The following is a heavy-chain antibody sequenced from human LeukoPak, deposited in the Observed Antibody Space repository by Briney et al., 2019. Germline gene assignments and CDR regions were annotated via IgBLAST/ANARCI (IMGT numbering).Heavy chain of an antibody. CDR2: IIPIFGTA. Sequence: ASGKVSCKASGGTFSSYAISWVRQAPGQGLEWMGGIIPIFGTANYAQKFQGRVTITADESTSTAYMELSSLRSEDTAVYYCARVGDDGTYNWFDPWGQGTLVTVSS. V-gene: IGHV1-69*01. CDR1: GGTFSSYA. D-gene: IGHD1-14*01. CDR3: ARVGDDGTYNWFDP. J-gene: IGHJ5*02.